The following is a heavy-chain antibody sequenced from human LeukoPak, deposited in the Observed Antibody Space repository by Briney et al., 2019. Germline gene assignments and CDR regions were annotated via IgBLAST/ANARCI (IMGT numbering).Heavy chain of an antibody. Sequence: SGGSLRLSCAASGFTFSTYGMNWVRQAPGKGLEWVSAISGSGGGTYYADSVKGRFTISRDNSKNTLYLQMNSLRAEDTAVYYCAKAFIGNSYGFYYYYGMDVWGQGTTVTVSS. D-gene: IGHD5-18*01. J-gene: IGHJ6*02. CDR1: GFTFSTYG. CDR2: ISGSGGGT. CDR3: AKAFIGNSYGFYYYYGMDV. V-gene: IGHV3-23*01.